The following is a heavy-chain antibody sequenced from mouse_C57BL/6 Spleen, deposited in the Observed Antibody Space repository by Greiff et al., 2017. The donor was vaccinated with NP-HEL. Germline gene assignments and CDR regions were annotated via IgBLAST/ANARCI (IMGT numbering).Heavy chain of an antibody. CDR1: GFSLTSYG. CDR2: IWGVGST. D-gene: IGHD1-1*01. V-gene: IGHV2-6*01. CDR3: DSTVYYYGSSSAWFAY. Sequence: VKLVESGPGLVAPSQSLSITCTVSGFSLTSYGVDWVRQSPGKGLEWLGVIWGVGSTNYNSALKSRLSISKDNAKSQAYLKMNRLQTEDTAMYYGDSTVYYYGSSSAWFAYWGQGTLVTVSP. J-gene: IGHJ3*01.